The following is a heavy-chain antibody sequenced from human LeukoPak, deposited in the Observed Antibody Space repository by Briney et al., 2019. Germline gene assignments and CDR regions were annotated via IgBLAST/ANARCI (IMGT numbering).Heavy chain of an antibody. D-gene: IGHD3-10*01. Sequence: PGGSLRLSCAASGFTFSSYGMHWVRQAPGKGLEWVAVISYDGSNKYYADSVKGRFTISRDNSKNTLYLQMNSLRAEDTAVYYCAKDHYYGSGSYPYTPDYWGQGTLVTVPS. CDR3: AKDHYYGSGSYPYTPDY. CDR2: ISYDGSNK. V-gene: IGHV3-30*18. J-gene: IGHJ4*02. CDR1: GFTFSSYG.